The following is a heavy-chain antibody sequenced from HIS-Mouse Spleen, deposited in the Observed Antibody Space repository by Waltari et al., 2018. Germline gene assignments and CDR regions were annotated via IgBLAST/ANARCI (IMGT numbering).Heavy chain of an antibody. CDR3: ARDLELDAFDI. V-gene: IGHV3-74*01. J-gene: IGHJ3*02. D-gene: IGHD1-1*01. Sequence: EVQLVESWGGLVQPGGSLRLSCAASGFTFSSYWMDWVRQARGKGLVWVSRIKSDGSSTSYADSVKGRFTISRDNAKNTLYLQMNSLRAEDTAVYYCARDLELDAFDIWGQGTMVTVSS. CDR1: GFTFSSYW. CDR2: IKSDGSST.